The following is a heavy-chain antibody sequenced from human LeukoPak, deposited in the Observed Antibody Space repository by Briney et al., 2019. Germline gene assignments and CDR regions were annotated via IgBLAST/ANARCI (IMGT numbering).Heavy chain of an antibody. J-gene: IGHJ3*02. V-gene: IGHV2-5*01. CDR3: AHRQLITMIVVKDAFDI. Sequence: SGPTLVKPTQTLTLTCTFSGFSLSTSGVGVAWIRQPPGKALEWLAVIYWNDDKRYRPSLKGRLTITKDTSKNQVVLTMTNMDPEDTATYYCAHRQLITMIVVKDAFDIWGQGTMVTVSS. CDR2: IYWNDDK. CDR1: GFSLSTSGVG. D-gene: IGHD3-22*01.